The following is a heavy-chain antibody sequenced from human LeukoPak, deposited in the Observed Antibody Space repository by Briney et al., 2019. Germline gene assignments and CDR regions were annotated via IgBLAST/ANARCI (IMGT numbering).Heavy chain of an antibody. D-gene: IGHD4-17*01. J-gene: IGHJ4*02. Sequence: GGSLRLSCAASGFTFRSYAMHWVRQAPGKGLEWVAVISYDGSNKYYADSVKGRFTISRDNSKNTLYLQMNSLRAEDTAVYYCARDSGGLRPDYWGQGTLVTVSS. CDR1: GFTFRSYA. V-gene: IGHV3-30-3*01. CDR2: ISYDGSNK. CDR3: ARDSGGLRPDY.